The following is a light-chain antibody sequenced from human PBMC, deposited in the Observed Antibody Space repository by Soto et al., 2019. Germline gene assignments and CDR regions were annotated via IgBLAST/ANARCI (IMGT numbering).Light chain of an antibody. J-gene: IGLJ2*01. CDR3: STYTSASTS. V-gene: IGLV2-14*01. Sequence: QSALIQPPSVSGSPGQSVTISCTGTSSDVGSYDYVSWYQQVPGTAPKLLIYEVIKRPSGISPRFSGSKAGNTASLTISGLQADDEADYFCSTYTSASTSFGGGTKLTVL. CDR1: SSDVGSYDY. CDR2: EVI.